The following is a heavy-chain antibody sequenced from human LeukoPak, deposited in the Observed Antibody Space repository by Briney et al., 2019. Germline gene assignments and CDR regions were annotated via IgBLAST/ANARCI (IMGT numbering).Heavy chain of an antibody. Sequence: GGSLRLSCAASGFTFNNAWMNWVRQAPGKGLEWVSSISSSSSYIYYADSVKGRFTISRDNAKNSLYLQMNSLRAEDTAVYYCARDPDPEITGTTRVYYFDYWGQGTLVTVSS. V-gene: IGHV3-21*01. CDR1: GFTFNNAW. J-gene: IGHJ4*02. D-gene: IGHD1-7*01. CDR3: ARDPDPEITGTTRVYYFDY. CDR2: ISSSSSYI.